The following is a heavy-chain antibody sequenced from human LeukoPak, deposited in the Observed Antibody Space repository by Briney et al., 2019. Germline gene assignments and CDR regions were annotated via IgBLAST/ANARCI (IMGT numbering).Heavy chain of an antibody. D-gene: IGHD6-6*01. J-gene: IGHJ4*02. CDR3: AKSGTYSSSSGYIDS. CDR1: RFTFDGYA. CDR2: ISWNSGNT. Sequence: SLRLPCAASRFTFDGYAMHWVRQAPGKGLEWVSSISWNSGNTDYAASVKGRFTISRDNAKKSLHLQMNSLRAEDTALYYCAKSGTYSSSSGYIDSWGQGTLVTVSS. V-gene: IGHV3-9*01.